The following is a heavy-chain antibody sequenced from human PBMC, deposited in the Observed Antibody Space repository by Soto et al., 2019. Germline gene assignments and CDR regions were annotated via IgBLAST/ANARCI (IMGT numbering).Heavy chain of an antibody. J-gene: IGHJ6*02. CDR2: IYYSGST. V-gene: IGHV4-61*01. CDR3: ARVFITMVRGATGLGYGMDV. Sequence: SETLSLTCTVSGGSVSSGSYYWSWIRQPPGKGLEWIGYIYYSGSTNYNPSLKSRVTISVDTSKNQFSLKLSSVTAADTAVYYCARVFITMVRGATGLGYGMDVWGQGTTVTVSS. CDR1: GGSVSSGSYY. D-gene: IGHD3-10*01.